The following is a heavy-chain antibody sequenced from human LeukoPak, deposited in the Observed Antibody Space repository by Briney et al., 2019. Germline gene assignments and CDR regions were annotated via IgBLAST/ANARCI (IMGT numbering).Heavy chain of an antibody. V-gene: IGHV5-10-1*01. Sequence: GESLRISCYGSGYIFTNYWISWVRQMPGKGLEWMGRINPSNSYSQYNPSFQGHVTISADKSISTAYLQWSSLKASDTAMYYCARLSGFNTRGMDVWGQGTTVTVSS. J-gene: IGHJ6*02. D-gene: IGHD3-10*01. CDR1: GYIFTNYW. CDR2: INPSNSYS. CDR3: ARLSGFNTRGMDV.